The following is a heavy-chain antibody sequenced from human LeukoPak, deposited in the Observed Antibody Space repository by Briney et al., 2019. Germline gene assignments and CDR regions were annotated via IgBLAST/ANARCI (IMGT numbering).Heavy chain of an antibody. J-gene: IGHJ4*02. CDR1: GYTFTSND. V-gene: IGHV1-18*01. CDR3: ARGYSGSYILDY. Sequence: ASVKVSCKASGYTFTSNDINWVRQATGQGLEWMGWISAYNGNTNYAQKLQGRVTMTTDTSTSTAYMELRSLRSDDTAVYYCARGYSGSYILDYWGQGTLVTVSS. D-gene: IGHD1-26*01. CDR2: ISAYNGNT.